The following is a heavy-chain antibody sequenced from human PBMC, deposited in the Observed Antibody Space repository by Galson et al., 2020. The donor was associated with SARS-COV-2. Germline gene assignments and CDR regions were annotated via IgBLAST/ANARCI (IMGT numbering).Heavy chain of an antibody. V-gene: IGHV1-24*01. Sequence: ASVKVSCKVSGYTLTEFSIHWVRLAPGNGLEWMGRFDPEAGETIFAQKFHDRVTMTEDTSTDTAYMELSSLRSEDTAVYYCATVHRDNADYDLKRGYFDLWGRGTLVTVSS. CDR1: GYTLTEFS. CDR3: ATVHRDNADYDLKRGYFDL. J-gene: IGHJ2*01. CDR2: FDPEAGET. D-gene: IGHD4-17*01.